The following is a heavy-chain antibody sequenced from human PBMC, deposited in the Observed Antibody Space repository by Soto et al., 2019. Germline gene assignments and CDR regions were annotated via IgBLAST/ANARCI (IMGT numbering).Heavy chain of an antibody. Sequence: QVQLVQSGAEVKKPGSSVKVSCKASGGTFSSYAISWVRQAPGQGLEWMGGIIPIFTTANYAQKFKGRVTITTDESPSTAYMEMSSLRSEDTSVYYCARHTDIVVGVAATPFRWFDPWGQGTLVTVSS. D-gene: IGHD2-15*01. V-gene: IGHV1-69*05. CDR1: GGTFSSYA. CDR3: ARHTDIVVGVAATPFRWFDP. J-gene: IGHJ5*02. CDR2: IIPIFTTA.